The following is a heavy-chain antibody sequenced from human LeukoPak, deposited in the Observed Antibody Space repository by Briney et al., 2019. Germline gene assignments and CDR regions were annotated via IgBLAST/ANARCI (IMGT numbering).Heavy chain of an antibody. J-gene: IGHJ3*02. D-gene: IGHD6-13*01. CDR3: ALETYSSSWYMRGSDDALDI. CDR2: IFSNDEK. V-gene: IGHV2-26*01. CDR1: GFSLSNARMG. Sequence: ESGPTLVNPTETLTLTCTVSGFSLSNARMGVSWIRQPPGKALEWLAHIFSNDEKSYSTSLKSRLTISKDTSKSQVVLTMTNMDPVDTATYYCALETYSSSWYMRGSDDALDIWGQGTMVTVSS.